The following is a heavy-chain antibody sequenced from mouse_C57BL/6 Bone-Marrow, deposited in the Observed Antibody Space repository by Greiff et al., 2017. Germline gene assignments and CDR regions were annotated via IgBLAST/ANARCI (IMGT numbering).Heavy chain of an antibody. CDR1: GYTFTSYW. J-gene: IGHJ2*01. CDR2: IHPNSGST. CDR3: ANVLRHYYFDY. Sequence: QVHVKQPGAELVKPGASVKLSCKASGYTFTSYWMHWVKQRPGQGLEWIGMIHPNSGSTNYNEKFKSKATLTVDKSSSTAYMQLSSLTSEDSAVYYCANVLRHYYFDYWGQGTTLTVSS. D-gene: IGHD1-2*01. V-gene: IGHV1-64*01.